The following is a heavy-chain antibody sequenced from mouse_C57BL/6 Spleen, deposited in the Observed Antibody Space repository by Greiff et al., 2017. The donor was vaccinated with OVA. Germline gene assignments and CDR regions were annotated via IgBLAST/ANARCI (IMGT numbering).Heavy chain of an antibody. CDR1: GYSFPDYN. J-gene: IGHJ4*01. Sequence: EVQGVESGPELVKPGASVQISCKVSGYSFPDYNLNWVKKCNGTSLEWIGVINPNYGTTSYNQKFKGKATLTVDQSSSTAYMQLNSLTSEDSAVYYCARKEFISPHAMDYWGQGTTVTVSS. V-gene: IGHV1-39*01. CDR2: INPNYGTT. CDR3: ARKEFISPHAMDY. D-gene: IGHD1-1*01.